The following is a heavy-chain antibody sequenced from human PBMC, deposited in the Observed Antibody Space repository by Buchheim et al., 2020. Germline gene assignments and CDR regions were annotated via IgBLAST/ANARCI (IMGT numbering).Heavy chain of an antibody. D-gene: IGHD1-26*01. CDR1: GFTFSRFA. V-gene: IGHV3-23*01. CDR3: ASVYGSISYFDY. CDR2: LSDSDVST. J-gene: IGHJ4*02. Sequence: EVQLLESGGGLVQPGGSLRLSCAASGFTFSRFAMNWVRQAPGKGLEWVSGLSDSDVSTSYANSVKGRFTISRDNSKNTLSLQMNSLRAEDTAIYYCASVYGSISYFDYWGQGAL.